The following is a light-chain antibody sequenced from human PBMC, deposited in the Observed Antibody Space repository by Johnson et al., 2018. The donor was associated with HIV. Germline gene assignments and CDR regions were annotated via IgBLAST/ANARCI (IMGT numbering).Light chain of an antibody. CDR3: GTWDNSLSAGV. CDR2: DND. Sequence: QSVLTQPPSVSAAPGQKVTISCSGSSSNVGSNSVSWYRHFPETAPKVLIYDNDKRPSGIPDRFSASKSGTSATLGITGLQTGDEADYYCGTWDNSLSAGVFGTGTKVTVL. J-gene: IGLJ1*01. CDR1: SSNVGSNS. V-gene: IGLV1-51*01.